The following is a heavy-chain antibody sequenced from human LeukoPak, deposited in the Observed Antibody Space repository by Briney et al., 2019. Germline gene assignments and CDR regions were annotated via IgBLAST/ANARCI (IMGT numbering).Heavy chain of an antibody. J-gene: IGHJ3*02. Sequence: SETLSLTCTVSGGSISSSSYYWGWIRQPPGKGLEWIGSIYYSGSTYYNPSLKSRVTVSLDTSKNQFSLKLSSVTAADTAVYFCARANYYDNTGYSRGAFDIWGQGTMVIVSS. D-gene: IGHD3-22*01. CDR2: IYYSGST. V-gene: IGHV4-39*07. CDR3: ARANYYDNTGYSRGAFDI. CDR1: GGSISSSSYY.